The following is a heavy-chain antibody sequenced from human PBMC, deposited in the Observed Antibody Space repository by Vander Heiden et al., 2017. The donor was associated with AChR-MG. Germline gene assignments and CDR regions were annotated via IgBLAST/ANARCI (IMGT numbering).Heavy chain of an antibody. V-gene: IGHV5-51*01. D-gene: IGHD3-22*01. CDR3: ARHRRPQSYYDSSGYVFDY. CDR2: IYPGDSDT. CDR1: GYSFTSYW. Sequence: EVQLVQSGAEVKKPGESLTISCKGSGYSFTSYWIGWVRQMPGKGLEWMGIIYPGDSDTRYSPSFQGQVTISADKSISTAYLQWSSLKASDTAMYYCARHRRPQSYYDSSGYVFDYWGQGTLVTVSS. J-gene: IGHJ4*02.